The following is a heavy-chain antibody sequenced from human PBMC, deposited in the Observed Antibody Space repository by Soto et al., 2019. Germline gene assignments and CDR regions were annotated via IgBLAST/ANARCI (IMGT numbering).Heavy chain of an antibody. CDR3: ARGLILWFGELSRRGGYYYYMDV. CDR1: GGSFSGYK. Sequence: QVQLQQWGAGLLKPSETLSLTCAVYGGSFSGYKWSWIRQTPGKGLEWIGAINDSGNINYNPSLKSRVTILLDTPKKQISLKLSSVTAADTAVYFCARGLILWFGELSRRGGYYYYMDVWGKGTTVTVSS. V-gene: IGHV4-34*01. J-gene: IGHJ6*03. CDR2: INDSGNI. D-gene: IGHD3-10*01.